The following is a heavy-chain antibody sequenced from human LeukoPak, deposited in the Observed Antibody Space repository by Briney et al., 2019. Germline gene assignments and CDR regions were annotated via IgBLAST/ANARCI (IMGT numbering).Heavy chain of an antibody. J-gene: IGHJ4*02. CDR1: GGSISSYY. D-gene: IGHD2/OR15-2a*01. CDR3: AIREGPNKRVFDY. V-gene: IGHV4-59*08. Sequence: SETLSLTCTVSGGSISSYYWNWIRQPPGKGLDWIGYIYDSRSTSYNPSLKSRVTMSVDTSKNQFSLTLSSVTAADTAVYYCAIREGPNKRVFDYWGRGTPVTVSS. CDR2: IYDSRST.